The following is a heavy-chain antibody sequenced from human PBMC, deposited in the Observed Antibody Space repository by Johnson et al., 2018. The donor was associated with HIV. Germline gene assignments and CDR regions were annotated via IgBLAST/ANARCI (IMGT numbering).Heavy chain of an antibody. CDR2: IRSKANSYAT. D-gene: IGHD6-19*01. Sequence: VQLVESGGGLVKPGGSLRLSCAASGFTFSDAWINWVRQAPGKGLEWVGRIRSKANSYATAYAASVKGRFTISRDDSKNTAYLQMNSLKTEDTAVYYCTSGKSWLAVDAFDIWGQGTMVTVSS. CDR3: TSGKSWLAVDAFDI. J-gene: IGHJ3*02. CDR1: GFTFSDAW. V-gene: IGHV3-73*01.